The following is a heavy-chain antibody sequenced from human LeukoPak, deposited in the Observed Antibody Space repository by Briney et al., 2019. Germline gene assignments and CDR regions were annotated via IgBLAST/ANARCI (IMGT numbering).Heavy chain of an antibody. Sequence: GGSLRLSCAASGFTFSSYAMHWVRQAPGKGLEWVAVISYDGSNKYYADSVKGRFTISRDNSKNTLYLQMNSLRAEDTAVYYCAKDRPIEYWGQGTLVTVSS. V-gene: IGHV3-30*04. CDR1: GFTFSSYA. CDR2: ISYDGSNK. J-gene: IGHJ4*02. CDR3: AKDRPIEY.